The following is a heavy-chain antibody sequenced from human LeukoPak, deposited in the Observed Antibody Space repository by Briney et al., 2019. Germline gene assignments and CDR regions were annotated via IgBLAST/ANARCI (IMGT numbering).Heavy chain of an antibody. Sequence: ASVKVSCKASGYTFTGYYMHWVRQAPGQGLEWMGWINPNGGGTNYAQKFQGRVTMTRDTSISTAYMELSRLRSDDTAVYYCARQKLGYCSGGSCYSGWFDPWGQGTLVNVSS. J-gene: IGHJ5*02. D-gene: IGHD2-15*01. V-gene: IGHV1-2*02. CDR3: ARQKLGYCSGGSCYSGWFDP. CDR1: GYTFTGYY. CDR2: INPNGGGT.